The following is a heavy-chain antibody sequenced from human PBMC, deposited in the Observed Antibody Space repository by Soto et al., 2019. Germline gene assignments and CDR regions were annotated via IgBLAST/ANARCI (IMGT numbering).Heavy chain of an antibody. D-gene: IGHD5-18*01. J-gene: IGHJ5*02. V-gene: IGHV4-59*01. Sequence: PSETLSLTCTVSGGSISSYYWSWIRQPPGKGLEWIGYIYYSGSTNYNPSLKSRVTISVDTSKNQFSLKLSSVTAADTAVYYCARKRGYSYGHWFDPWGQGTLVTVSS. CDR3: ARKRGYSYGHWFDP. CDR2: IYYSGST. CDR1: GGSISSYY.